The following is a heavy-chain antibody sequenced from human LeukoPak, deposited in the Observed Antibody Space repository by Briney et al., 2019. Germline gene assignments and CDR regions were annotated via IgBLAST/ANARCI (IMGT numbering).Heavy chain of an antibody. J-gene: IGHJ4*02. Sequence: SETLSLTCAIYDGSFTDYYWSWIRQPPGKGPEWIGEIHHSGSTKYNPSFRSRVTISVDTSKNQFSLNLNSVTAADTALYYCARGRGYLWELNFWGQGTLVTVSS. D-gene: IGHD1-26*01. CDR2: IHHSGST. CDR3: ARGRGYLWELNF. CDR1: DGSFTDYY. V-gene: IGHV4-34*01.